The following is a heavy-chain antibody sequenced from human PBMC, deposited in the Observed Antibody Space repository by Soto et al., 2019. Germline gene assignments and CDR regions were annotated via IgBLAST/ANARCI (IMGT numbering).Heavy chain of an antibody. Sequence: GGSLRLSCAASGFTFSSYAMSWVRQAPGKGLEWVSGLSGSGGSTYYADSVKGRFTISRDNSKNTLYLQMNSLRAEDTAVYYCAKDPTLVLRGYFDYWGQGTLVTVSS. CDR3: AKDPTLVLRGYFDY. J-gene: IGHJ4*02. CDR2: LSGSGGST. D-gene: IGHD1-26*01. V-gene: IGHV3-23*01. CDR1: GFTFSSYA.